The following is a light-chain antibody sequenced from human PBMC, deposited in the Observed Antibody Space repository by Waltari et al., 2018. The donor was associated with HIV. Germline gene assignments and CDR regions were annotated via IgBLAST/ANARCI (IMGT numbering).Light chain of an antibody. CDR2: DTS. J-gene: IGKJ3*01. CDR1: HDITNY. Sequence: IQMTPSPSSLSTSVGPRVTITCQSTHDITNYLNWDQQKPGKAPNHLISDTSNLKTGVPSRFRGDGYGTNFSFTSSSLQPEDIATYYCEKYENLPFNFGPGTKVDLK. CDR3: EKYENLPFN. V-gene: IGKV1-33*01.